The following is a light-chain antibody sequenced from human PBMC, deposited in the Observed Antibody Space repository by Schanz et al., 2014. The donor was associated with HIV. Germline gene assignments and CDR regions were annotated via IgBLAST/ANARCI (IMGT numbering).Light chain of an antibody. V-gene: IGKV3-20*01. Sequence: EIVLTQSPGTLSLSPGERATLSCRASQSVSSSYLAWYQQKPGQAPRLLIYGASSRATGIPARFTGSGSGTEFTLTISSLQAEDAAVYFCQQYYSTPPTFGGGTKVEIK. CDR3: QQYYSTPPT. CDR1: QSVSSSY. CDR2: GAS. J-gene: IGKJ4*01.